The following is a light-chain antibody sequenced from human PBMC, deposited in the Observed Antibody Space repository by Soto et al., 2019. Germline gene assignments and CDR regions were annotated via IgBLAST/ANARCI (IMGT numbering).Light chain of an antibody. V-gene: IGKV3-20*01. CDR3: QQYGSSPDT. Sequence: EIVLTQSPGPLSLSPGERATLSCRASQSVSSSFLAWYQQKPGQAPRLLIYGASSRATGIPDRFSGSGSGTDFTLTISRLEPEDFAVYSCQQYGSSPDTFGQGTKLEIK. CDR2: GAS. J-gene: IGKJ2*01. CDR1: QSVSSSF.